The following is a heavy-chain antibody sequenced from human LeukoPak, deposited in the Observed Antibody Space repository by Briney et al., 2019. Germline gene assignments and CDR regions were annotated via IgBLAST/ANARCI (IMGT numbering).Heavy chain of an antibody. J-gene: IGHJ6*02. CDR2: ISSSSSYI. V-gene: IGHV3-21*01. D-gene: IGHD4-23*01. CDR3: ARDPTVAIYYGMDV. CDR1: GFTFSSYS. Sequence: GGSLRLSGAASGFTFSSYSMNWVRQAPGKGLEWVSSISSSSSYIYYADSVKGRFTISRDNAKNSLYLQMNSLRAEDTAVYYCARDPTVAIYYGMDVWGQGTTVTVSS.